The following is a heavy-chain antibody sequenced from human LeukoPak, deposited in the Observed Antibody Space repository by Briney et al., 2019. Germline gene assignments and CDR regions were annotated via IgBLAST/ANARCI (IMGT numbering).Heavy chain of an antibody. CDR1: GYTFTSYY. J-gene: IGHJ4*02. D-gene: IGHD3-10*01. Sequence: ASVKVSCKASGYTFTSYYMHWVRQAPGQGLEWMGIINPSGGSTSYAQKFQGRVTMTRDTSTSTVYMELSSLRSEDTAVYYCARTSGTGKRTGAFDYWGQGTLVTVSS. V-gene: IGHV1-46*01. CDR3: ARTSGTGKRTGAFDY. CDR2: INPSGGST.